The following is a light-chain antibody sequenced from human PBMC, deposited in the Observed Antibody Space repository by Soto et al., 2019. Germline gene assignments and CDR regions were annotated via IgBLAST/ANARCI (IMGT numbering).Light chain of an antibody. CDR1: QSISSW. CDR2: DAS. CDR3: QQSYNFSRT. V-gene: IGKV1-5*01. J-gene: IGKJ5*01. Sequence: DIQMTQSPSTLSASVGDRVTITCRASQSISSWLAWYQQKPGKAPKLLIYDASSLESGVPSRFSGSGSGTEFTLTISSLQPDDFATYYCQQSYNFSRTFGQGTRLEIK.